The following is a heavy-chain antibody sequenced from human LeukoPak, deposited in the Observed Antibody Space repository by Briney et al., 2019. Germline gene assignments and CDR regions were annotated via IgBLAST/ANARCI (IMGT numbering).Heavy chain of an antibody. CDR2: IGGSDDTT. V-gene: IGHV3-23*01. Sequence: PGGSLRLSCAASGFNFRTYAMTWVRQAPGKGLEWVSTIGGSDDTTYYVDSVKGRFTVSRDSAKNKVYLYMDSLRPDDTAVYYCVKDGAQREYFFDFGGKGPLVTVSS. J-gene: IGHJ4*02. CDR3: VKDGAQREYFFDF. D-gene: IGHD6-25*01. CDR1: GFNFRTYA.